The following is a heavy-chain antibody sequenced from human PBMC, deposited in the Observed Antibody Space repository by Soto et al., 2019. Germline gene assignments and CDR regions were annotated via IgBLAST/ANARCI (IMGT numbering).Heavy chain of an antibody. J-gene: IGHJ4*02. Sequence: SETLSLTCTVSGGSISSSSYYWGWIRQPPGKGLEWIGSIYYSGSTYYNPSLKSRVTISVDTSKNQFSLKLSSVTAADTAVYYCARSVEDYYGSGGEFDYWGQGTLVTVSS. CDR3: ARSVEDYYGSGGEFDY. V-gene: IGHV4-39*01. CDR1: GGSISSSSYY. CDR2: IYYSGST. D-gene: IGHD3-10*01.